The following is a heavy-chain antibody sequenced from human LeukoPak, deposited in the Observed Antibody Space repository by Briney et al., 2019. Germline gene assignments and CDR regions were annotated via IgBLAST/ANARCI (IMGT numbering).Heavy chain of an antibody. CDR2: MNPSSGNT. D-gene: IGHD3-10*01. Sequence: GASVKVSCKASGYTFTSYDINWVRQATGQRLEWMGWMNPSSGNTGYAQKFQGRVTMTRNTSISTAYMELSSLRSEDTAVYYCARGPSLSLLLWFGELRYWYFDLWGRGTLVTVSS. CDR3: ARGPSLSLLLWFGELRYWYFDL. J-gene: IGHJ2*01. V-gene: IGHV1-8*01. CDR1: GYTFTSYD.